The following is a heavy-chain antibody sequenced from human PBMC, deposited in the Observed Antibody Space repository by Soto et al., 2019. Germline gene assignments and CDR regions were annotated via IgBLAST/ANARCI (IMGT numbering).Heavy chain of an antibody. J-gene: IGHJ4*02. CDR2: ISKGGSNL. Sequence: GGSLRLSCAASGFTLSSYAIHWVRQAPGKGLEWVTVISKGGSNLYFADSVKGRVTISRDNSKNTLYLQMNSLRSEDTAVYYCAREVEYTSAFGISSSFDYWGQGTLVTVSS. D-gene: IGHD6-19*01. CDR1: GFTLSSYA. CDR3: AREVEYTSAFGISSSFDY. V-gene: IGHV3-30-3*01.